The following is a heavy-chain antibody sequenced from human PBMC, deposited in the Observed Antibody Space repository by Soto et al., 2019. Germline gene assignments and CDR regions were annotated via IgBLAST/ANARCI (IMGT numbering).Heavy chain of an antibody. CDR1: GGSVSTGSYY. CDR2: IYDSGRT. CDR3: ARPGGFSSSYYGMDV. D-gene: IGHD6-13*01. V-gene: IGHV4-61*01. J-gene: IGHJ6*02. Sequence: QVQLQESGPGLVKPAETLSLTCTVSGGSVSTGSYYWSWIRQSPGKGLEWIGYIYDSGRTNYNPSLTSRATISVDTSKSPLSLKVKSVTAADTAVYYWARPGGFSSSYYGMDVWGQGTTVTVSS.